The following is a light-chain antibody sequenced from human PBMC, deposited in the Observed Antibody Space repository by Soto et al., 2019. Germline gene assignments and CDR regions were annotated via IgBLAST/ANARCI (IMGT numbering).Light chain of an antibody. J-gene: IGKJ4*01. CDR1: QSVSSN. CDR3: QQYDNWPSVT. CDR2: GTS. Sequence: EILMTPSPATPSVAPRERATLSCRASQSVSSNLAWYQQKPGQAPRLLIYGTSARATGIPATFSGSGSGTEFTLTISSLQSEDFAIYYCQQYDNWPSVTFGGGTKVDIK. V-gene: IGKV3-15*01.